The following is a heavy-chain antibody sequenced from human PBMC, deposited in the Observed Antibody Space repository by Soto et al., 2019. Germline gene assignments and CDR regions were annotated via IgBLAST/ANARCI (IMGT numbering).Heavy chain of an antibody. CDR1: VFTSGNYG. D-gene: IGHD1-26*01. Sequence: PGGSLDLSCAASVFTSGNYGRHWVRQPPGKGLEWVAIIWHDGNNKYYADSVRGRFIISRDNSKNRLYLQMNSLRAEDTAVYYCASDLVGASDSYGLDVWGQGTPVTVSS. V-gene: IGHV3-33*01. CDR2: IWHDGNNK. CDR3: ASDLVGASDSYGLDV. J-gene: IGHJ6*02.